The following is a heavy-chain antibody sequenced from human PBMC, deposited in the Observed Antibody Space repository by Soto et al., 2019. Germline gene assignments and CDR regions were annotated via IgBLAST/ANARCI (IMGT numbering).Heavy chain of an antibody. CDR2: ISYDGSNK. V-gene: IGHV3-30*18. CDR1: GFTFSSYG. D-gene: IGHD1-26*01. CDR3: EKAIVTTTTRRRDD. J-gene: IGHJ6*02. Sequence: SLRLSCEASGFTFSSYGMHWVRQAPGKGLEWVAVISYDGSNKYYADSVKGRLTISRDNSKNTLYLQMNSLRDEDTAVYYCEKAIVTTTTRRRDDWGPGNGVTVS.